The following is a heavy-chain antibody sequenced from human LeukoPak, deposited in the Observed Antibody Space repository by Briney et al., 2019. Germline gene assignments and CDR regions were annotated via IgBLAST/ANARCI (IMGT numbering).Heavy chain of an antibody. CDR1: GFSFSNFS. CDR2: MKPDASHI. CDR3: VRDSRTYGYF. D-gene: IGHD3-10*01. V-gene: IGHV3-7*01. J-gene: IGHJ4*02. Sequence: GGSLRLSCAASGFSFSNFSMAWVRQRPGEGLEWVANMKPDASHISYVDSVEGRFTISRDNAKNSLYLQMDSLRAEDTAVYYCVRDSRTYGYFWGRGTLVTVSS.